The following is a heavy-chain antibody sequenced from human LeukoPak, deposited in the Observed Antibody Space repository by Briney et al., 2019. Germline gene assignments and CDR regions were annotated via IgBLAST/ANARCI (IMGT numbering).Heavy chain of an antibody. CDR3: AKDRATTLLPTMPYDAFDI. Sequence: PGGSLRLSCEASGFTFSSSAMNWVRQVPGKGLEWVSAINGGGGGTYYADSVKGRFTISRDNSKNTLYLQMNSLRVEDTAVYYCAKDRATTLLPTMPYDAFDIWGQGTMVTVSS. V-gene: IGHV3-23*01. D-gene: IGHD1-1*01. J-gene: IGHJ3*02. CDR1: GFTFSSSA. CDR2: INGGGGGT.